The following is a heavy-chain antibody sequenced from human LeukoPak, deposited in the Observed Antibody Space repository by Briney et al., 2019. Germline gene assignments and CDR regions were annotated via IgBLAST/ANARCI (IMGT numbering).Heavy chain of an antibody. D-gene: IGHD3-22*01. V-gene: IGHV4-61*01. CDR2: IYYSGST. CDR1: GGSVSSGSYY. CDR3: ARDEYYYDSSGYYYYGMDV. Sequence: SETLSLTCTVSGGSVSSGSYYWSWIRQPPGKGLEWIGYIYYSGSTNYNPSLKSRVTISVATSKNQFSLKLSSVTAADTAVYYCARDEYYYDSSGYYYYGMDVWGQGTTVTVSS. J-gene: IGHJ6*02.